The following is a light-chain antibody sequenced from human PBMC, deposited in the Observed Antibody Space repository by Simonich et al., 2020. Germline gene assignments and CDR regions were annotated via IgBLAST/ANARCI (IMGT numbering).Light chain of an antibody. CDR2: KVS. CDR1: TSLVHSDGNTY. Sequence: DVVMTQSPLSLPVTLGQPASISCRSSTSLVHSDGNTYLNWFQQRPGQSPRRLIYKVSNRDSGVPDRFSGSGSGTDFTLKISRVEAEDFGVYYCMQGTHWPPWTFGQGTKVEIK. CDR3: MQGTHWPPWT. J-gene: IGKJ1*01. V-gene: IGKV2-30*02.